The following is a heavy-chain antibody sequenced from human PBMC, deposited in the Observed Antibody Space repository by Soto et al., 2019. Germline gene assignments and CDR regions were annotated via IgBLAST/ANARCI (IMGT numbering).Heavy chain of an antibody. CDR2: IYYSGST. CDR1: GGSISSGDYY. D-gene: IGHD4-17*01. J-gene: IGHJ5*02. V-gene: IGHV4-30-4*01. CDR3: ARAKGLLTVTTSWFDP. Sequence: QVQLQESGPGLVKPSQTLSLTCIVSGGSISSGDYYWSWVRQPPGKGLEWIGYIYYSGSTYYNPSLKSTFTISADTSKNQFSLKLSSVTAADTAVYYCARAKGLLTVTTSWFDPWGQGTLVTVSS.